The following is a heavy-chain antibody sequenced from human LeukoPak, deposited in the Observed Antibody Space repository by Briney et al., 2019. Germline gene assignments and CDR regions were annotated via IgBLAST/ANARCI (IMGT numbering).Heavy chain of an antibody. D-gene: IGHD1-26*01. CDR3: ASLVGATKAGDAFDI. J-gene: IGHJ3*02. CDR1: GYTFTSYG. V-gene: IGHV1-18*01. CDR2: IGAYNGNT. Sequence: ASVKVSCKSSGYTFTSYGIIWVRQAPGQGLKWMGWIGAYNGNTNYAQKLQGRVTMTTDTSTSTAYMELRSLRSDDTAVYYCASLVGATKAGDAFDIWGQGTMVTVSS.